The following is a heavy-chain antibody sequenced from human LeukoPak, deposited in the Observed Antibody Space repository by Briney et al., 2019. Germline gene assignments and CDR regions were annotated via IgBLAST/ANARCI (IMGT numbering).Heavy chain of an antibody. V-gene: IGHV4-34*01. D-gene: IGHD6-13*01. CDR1: GGSFSGHY. Sequence: SETLSLTCAVYGGSFSGHYWSWIRQPPGKGLEWIGEINHSGSTNYNPSLKSRVTISVDTSKNQFSLKLSSVTAADTAVYYCARRGRTHSSSSIDYWGQGTLVTVSS. CDR2: INHSGST. J-gene: IGHJ4*02. CDR3: ARRGRTHSSSSIDY.